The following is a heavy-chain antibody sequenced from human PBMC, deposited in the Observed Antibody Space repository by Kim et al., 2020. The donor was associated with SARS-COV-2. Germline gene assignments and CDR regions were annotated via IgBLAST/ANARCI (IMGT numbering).Heavy chain of an antibody. D-gene: IGHD1-1*01. V-gene: IGHV3-23*01. CDR3: VQSRIGSWNPDY. J-gene: IGHJ4*02. Sequence: GGSLRLSCAASGFTFSSYAMSWVRQAPGKGLEWVSSVSGGGGTTNYAESVKGRFTFSRDNSRNTLYLQMNSLRAEDTAIYYCVQSRIGSWNPDYWGRGTLVTVSS. CDR2: VSGGGGTT. CDR1: GFTFSSYA.